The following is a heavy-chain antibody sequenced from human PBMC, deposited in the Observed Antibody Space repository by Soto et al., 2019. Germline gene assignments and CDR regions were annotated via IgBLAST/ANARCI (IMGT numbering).Heavy chain of an antibody. D-gene: IGHD6-13*01. CDR1: GASITSSY. V-gene: IGHV4-59*01. J-gene: IGHJ6*02. CDR3: AREEKKDAPGTFGKNTLDV. Sequence: SETLSLTCTLSGASITSSYWTWIRQPPGMGLEWIGSVYHVGNTNSNPSLRSRLTMSVDTSKNQLSLRLTSVTTADTAVYYCAREEKKDAPGTFGKNTLDVWGQGTAVTVSS. CDR2: VYHVGNT.